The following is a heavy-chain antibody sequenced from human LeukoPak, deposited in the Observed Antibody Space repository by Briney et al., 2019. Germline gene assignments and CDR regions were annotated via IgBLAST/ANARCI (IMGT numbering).Heavy chain of an antibody. Sequence: SETLSLTCTVSGGSISSSSYYWGWIRQPPGKGLEWIGSIYYSGSTYYNPSLKSRVTMSIDTSKNQFSLKLSSVTAADTAVYYCAAISTAGNGDWFDPWGQGTLVTVSS. J-gene: IGHJ5*02. V-gene: IGHV4-39*07. D-gene: IGHD6-13*01. CDR2: IYYSGST. CDR1: GGSISSSSYY. CDR3: AAISTAGNGDWFDP.